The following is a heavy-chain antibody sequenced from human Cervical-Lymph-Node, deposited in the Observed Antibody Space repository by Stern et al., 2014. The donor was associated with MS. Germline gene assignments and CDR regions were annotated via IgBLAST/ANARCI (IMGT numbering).Heavy chain of an antibody. V-gene: IGHV1-18*01. CDR3: ARETPNCSGGTCYPRIDY. CDR1: GYTFSSYG. Sequence: QVQLLESGAEVKKPGASVKVSCKASGYTFSSYGFSWVRQAPGQGLEWMGWVNLYNGDTSYAEKVQGRVTMTTDTSASTAYMELRSLRSDDTAVYFCARETPNCSGGTCYPRIDYWGQGTLVTVSS. D-gene: IGHD2-15*01. J-gene: IGHJ4*02. CDR2: VNLYNGDT.